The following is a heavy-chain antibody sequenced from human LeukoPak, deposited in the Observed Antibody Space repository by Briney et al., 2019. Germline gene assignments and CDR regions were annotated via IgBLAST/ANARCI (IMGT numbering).Heavy chain of an antibody. CDR1: GGSISSGSYY. D-gene: IGHD3-10*01. V-gene: IGHV4-61*02. Sequence: SETLSLTCTVSGGSISSGSYYWSWIRQPAGKGLEWIGRIYTSGSTNYNPSLKSRVTISVDTSKNQFSLKLSSVTAADTAVYYCARGYYYGSGSYYNDYYYYYGMDVWGKGTTVTVSS. J-gene: IGHJ6*04. CDR3: ARGYYYGSGSYYNDYYYYYGMDV. CDR2: IYTSGST.